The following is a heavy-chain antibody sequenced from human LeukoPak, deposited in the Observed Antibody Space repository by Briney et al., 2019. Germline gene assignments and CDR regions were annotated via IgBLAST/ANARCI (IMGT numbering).Heavy chain of an antibody. CDR3: ARTDCGGDCYSSRGWFDP. CDR2: IIPIFGTA. Sequence: GASVKVSCKASGGTFSSYAISWVRQAPGQGLEWMGGIIPIFGTANYAQKFQGRLAITADETTSTAYPELSSLKSEDTAVYSCARTDCGGDCYSSRGWFDPWGEGTLVTVSS. CDR1: GGTFSSYA. J-gene: IGHJ5*02. D-gene: IGHD2-21*02. V-gene: IGHV1-69*13.